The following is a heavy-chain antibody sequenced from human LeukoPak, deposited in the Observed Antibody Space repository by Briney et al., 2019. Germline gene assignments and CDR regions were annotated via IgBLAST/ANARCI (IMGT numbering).Heavy chain of an antibody. CDR2: IYYSGST. CDR1: GCFISSYY. V-gene: IGHV4-59*01. J-gene: IGHJ5*02. CDR3: ARGAYYDFWSGYYNWFDP. Sequence: SETLSLTCTVSGCFISSYYWSWIRQPPGKGLEWIGYIYYSGSTNYNPSLKSRVTISVDTSKNQFSLKLSSVTAADTAVYYCARGAYYDFWSGYYNWFDPWGQGTLVTVSS. D-gene: IGHD3-3*01.